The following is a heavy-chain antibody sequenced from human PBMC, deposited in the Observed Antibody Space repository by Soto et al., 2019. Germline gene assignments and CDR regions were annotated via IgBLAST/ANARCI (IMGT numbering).Heavy chain of an antibody. Sequence: GESLKISCKTSGYSFTDYWIGWVRQMPGKGLEYMGVVYPGDSDTRYSPSFQGQVTISADKSITTAYLQWSSLKASDTATYYCARVDTAIAIRPNYFDYWGQGTLVTVSS. CDR1: GYSFTDYW. J-gene: IGHJ4*01. V-gene: IGHV5-51*01. CDR3: ARVDTAIAIRPNYFDY. D-gene: IGHD5-18*01. CDR2: VYPGDSDT.